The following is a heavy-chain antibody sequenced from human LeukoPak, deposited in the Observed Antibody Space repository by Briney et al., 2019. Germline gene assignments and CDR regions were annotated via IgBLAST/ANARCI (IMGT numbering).Heavy chain of an antibody. CDR1: GFTFNTYW. Sequence: TGGSLRLSCAASGFTFNTYWMSWVRQAPGKGLEGVANIKQDGSEKYYVDSVKGRFTISRDNAKNLLYLQMNSLRDEDTAVYYCARDGGSWYVGYWGQGTLVTVSS. J-gene: IGHJ4*02. V-gene: IGHV3-7*01. CDR2: IKQDGSEK. CDR3: ARDGGSWYVGY. D-gene: IGHD6-13*01.